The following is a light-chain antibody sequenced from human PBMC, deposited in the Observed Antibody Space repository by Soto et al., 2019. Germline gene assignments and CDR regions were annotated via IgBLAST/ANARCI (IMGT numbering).Light chain of an antibody. V-gene: IGKV3-11*01. J-gene: IGKJ3*01. CDR2: DAS. CDR3: QQRSNWPRAGT. CDR1: QSVSSY. Sequence: EIVLTQSPATLSLSPGERATLSCRASQSVSSYLAWYQQKPGQAPRLLIYDASNRATGIPARFSGSGSGTDLTLTISSLEPEDFAVYYCQQRSNWPRAGTFGPGTKVDIK.